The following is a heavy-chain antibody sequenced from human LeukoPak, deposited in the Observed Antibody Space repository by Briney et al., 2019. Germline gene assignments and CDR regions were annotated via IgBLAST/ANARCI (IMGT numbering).Heavy chain of an antibody. CDR1: GFTFSSYS. CDR2: ISSSSSYI. J-gene: IGHJ4*02. CDR3: ARSGYSSGWYSEGIGY. Sequence: PGGSLRLSCAASGFTFSSYSRNWVRQAPGKGLEWVSSISSSSSYIYYADSVKGRFTISRDNAKNSLYLQMNSLRAEDTAVYYCARSGYSSGWYSEGIGYWGQGTLVTVSS. D-gene: IGHD6-19*01. V-gene: IGHV3-21*01.